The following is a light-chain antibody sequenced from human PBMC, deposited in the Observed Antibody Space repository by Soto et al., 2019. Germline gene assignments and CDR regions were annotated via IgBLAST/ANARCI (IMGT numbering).Light chain of an antibody. CDR2: KAS. Sequence: DIQMTQSPSTMSGSVGDRVTITCRASQTISSWLARYQQKPGKAPKLLIYKASTLKSGVPSRFSGSGSGTEFTLTISSLQPDDFATYYYQHYNSYSEAFGQGNKVELK. CDR1: QTISSW. J-gene: IGKJ1*01. V-gene: IGKV1-5*03. CDR3: QHYNSYSEA.